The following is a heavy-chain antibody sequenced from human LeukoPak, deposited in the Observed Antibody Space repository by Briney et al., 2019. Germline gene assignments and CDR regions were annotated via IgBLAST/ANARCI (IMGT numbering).Heavy chain of an antibody. D-gene: IGHD2-15*01. CDR1: GGSFSDYY. CDR2: INHSRNT. Sequence: SETLSLTCAVYGGSFSDYYWTWIRQPPGKGLEWIGEINHSRNTNYNPSLKSRVTISVDTSKNQFSLKLSSVTAADTAVYYCARPYCSGGSCYFDYWGQGTLVTVSS. V-gene: IGHV4-34*01. J-gene: IGHJ4*02. CDR3: ARPYCSGGSCYFDY.